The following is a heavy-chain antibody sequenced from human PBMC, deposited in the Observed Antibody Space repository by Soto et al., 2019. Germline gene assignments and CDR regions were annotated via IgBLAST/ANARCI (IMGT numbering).Heavy chain of an antibody. D-gene: IGHD4-17*01. Sequence: QVQLVESGGGVVQPGRSLRLSCAAAGFTFSTYGMQWVRQAPGKGREWVAVISYDGSNKYYADSVKGRFTISRDNSKNPPYLQMHRLRAEDTAVYYCAKGGYGDGGVIDYWGQGTLVTVSS. J-gene: IGHJ4*02. CDR1: GFTFSTYG. CDR2: ISYDGSNK. CDR3: AKGGYGDGGVIDY. V-gene: IGHV3-30*18.